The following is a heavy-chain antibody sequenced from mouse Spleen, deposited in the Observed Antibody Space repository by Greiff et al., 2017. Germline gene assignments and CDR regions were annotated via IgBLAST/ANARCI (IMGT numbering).Heavy chain of an antibody. CDR2: IYPRSGNT. CDR3: AGYGNYCMDY. CDR1: GYTFTSYG. J-gene: IGHJ4*01. D-gene: IGHD2-1*01. V-gene: IGHV1-81*01. Sequence: VQLQESGAELARPGASVKLSCKASGYTFTSYGISWVKQRTGQGLEWIGEIYPRSGNTYYNEKFKGKATLTADKSSSTAYMELRSLTSEDSAVYFCAGYGNYCMDYWGQGTSVTVSS.